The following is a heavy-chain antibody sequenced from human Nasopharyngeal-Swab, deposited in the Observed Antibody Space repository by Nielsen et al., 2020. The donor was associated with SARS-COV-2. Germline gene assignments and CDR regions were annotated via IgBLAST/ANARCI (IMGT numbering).Heavy chain of an antibody. V-gene: IGHV3-33*01. Sequence: GSLRLSCAASGFTFSSYGMHWVRPAPGKGLEWVAVIWYDGSNKYYADSVKGRFTISRDNSKNTLYLQMNSLRAEDTAVYYCARDFNWGYYYYYYMDVWGKGTTVTVSS. J-gene: IGHJ6*03. CDR2: IWYDGSNK. CDR1: GFTFSSYG. CDR3: ARDFNWGYYYYYYMDV. D-gene: IGHD7-27*01.